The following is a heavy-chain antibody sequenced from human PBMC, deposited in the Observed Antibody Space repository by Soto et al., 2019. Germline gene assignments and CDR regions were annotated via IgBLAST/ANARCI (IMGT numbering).Heavy chain of an antibody. J-gene: IGHJ6*02. Sequence: GGSLRLSCAASGFTFSNAWMNWVRQAPGKGLEWVGRIKSKTDGGTTDYAAPVKGRFTISRDDSKNTLYLQMKSLKTEDTAVYYCTTEGPYYYYGMDVWGQGTTVTVSS. CDR2: IKSKTDGGTT. V-gene: IGHV3-15*07. CDR3: TTEGPYYYYGMDV. CDR1: GFTFSNAW.